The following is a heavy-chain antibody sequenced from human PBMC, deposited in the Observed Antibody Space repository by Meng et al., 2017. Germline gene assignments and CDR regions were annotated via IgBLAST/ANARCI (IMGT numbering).Heavy chain of an antibody. V-gene: IGHV1-2*02. CDR3: ARTITTDAFDI. Sequence: ASVKVSCKASGYTFTGYYMHWVRQAPGQGLEWMGWINPNSGGTNYAQKFQGRVTMTRDTSISTAYMELSSLRSEDTAVYYCARTITTDAFDIWGQGTMVTVSS. J-gene: IGHJ3*02. CDR2: INPNSGGT. CDR1: GYTFTGYY. D-gene: IGHD3-22*01.